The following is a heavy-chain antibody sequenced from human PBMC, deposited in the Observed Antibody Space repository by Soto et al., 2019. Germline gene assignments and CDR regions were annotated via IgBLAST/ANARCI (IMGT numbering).Heavy chain of an antibody. J-gene: IGHJ4*02. Sequence: SETLSLTCTVSGGSISSYYWSWIRQPAGKGLEWLGRIYTSGRPNYNPSLTSRVTLSVGPTQNHIPPKLSAGTAAEPAVYYCARALRYFDWSRKGYYFDYWGQGTLVTVSS. CDR2: IYTSGRP. D-gene: IGHD3-9*01. CDR1: GGSISSYY. V-gene: IGHV4-4*07. CDR3: ARALRYFDWSRKGYYFDY.